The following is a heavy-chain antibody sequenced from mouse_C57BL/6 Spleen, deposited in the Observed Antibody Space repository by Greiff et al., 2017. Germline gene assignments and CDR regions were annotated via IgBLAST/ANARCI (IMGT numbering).Heavy chain of an antibody. V-gene: IGHV1-80*01. Sequence: QVQLQQSGAELVKPGASVKISCKASGYAFTGYCMNWVKQRPGKGLEWIGQIYPGDGDTNYNGKFKGKDTLTADKSSSTAYMQLSSLTSEDSAVXFCARYAPDWFFDVWGTGTTVTVSS. CDR1: GYAFTGYC. D-gene: IGHD6-5*01. J-gene: IGHJ1*03. CDR2: IYPGDGDT. CDR3: ARYAPDWFFDV.